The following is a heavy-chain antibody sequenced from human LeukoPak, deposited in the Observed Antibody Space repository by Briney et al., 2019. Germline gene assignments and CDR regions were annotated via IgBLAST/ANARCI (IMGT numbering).Heavy chain of an antibody. CDR1: SYSLSSAYY. V-gene: IGHV4-38-2*02. CDR3: ARVSLGYYYCNMDV. D-gene: IGHD3-3*02. CDR2: IYHSGST. J-gene: IGHJ6*03. Sequence: SETLSLTCTVSSYSLSSAYYWGWIRQPPGKGLEWIETIYHSGSTYNNPSLKSRVTISVDTSRNQFSLKLSSVTAADTAVYYCARVSLGYYYCNMDVWGKGTTVTVSS.